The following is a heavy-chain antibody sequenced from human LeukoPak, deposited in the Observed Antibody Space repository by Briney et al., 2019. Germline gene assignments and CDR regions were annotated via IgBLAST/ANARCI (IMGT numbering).Heavy chain of an antibody. CDR1: AGSINSGSYY. D-gene: IGHD3-3*01. Sequence: SQTLSRTCTVSAGSINSGSYYWRWIRQPLGRGVECIGLIYIGGSTNYIPASKTRTTITVDTSNNQFSLKLSSVTAADTAVYDCARDSVYVYDFWSGYPTNWFDPWGQGTLVTVSS. CDR2: IYIGGST. CDR3: ARDSVYVYDFWSGYPTNWFDP. J-gene: IGHJ5*02. V-gene: IGHV4-61*02.